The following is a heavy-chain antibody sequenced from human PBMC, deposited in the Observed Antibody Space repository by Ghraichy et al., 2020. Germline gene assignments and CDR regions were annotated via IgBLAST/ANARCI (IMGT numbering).Heavy chain of an antibody. CDR2: IKVDGSEK. Sequence: GGSLRLSCAASGFTFSSTWMTWVRKAQGKGLGRVAIIKVDGSEKSYVDSVKGRLTISTDNAKKTLYLQMNNLRVADTAVYYCVIPSIDYCGQGTLVTVSS. CDR1: GFTFSSTW. CDR3: VIPSIDY. J-gene: IGHJ4*02. V-gene: IGHV3-7*01.